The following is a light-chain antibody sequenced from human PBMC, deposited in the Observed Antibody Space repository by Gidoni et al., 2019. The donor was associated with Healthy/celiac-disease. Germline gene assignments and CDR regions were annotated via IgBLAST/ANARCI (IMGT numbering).Light chain of an antibody. J-gene: IGLJ2*01. CDR3: QAWESSTVV. Sequence: SYELTQPPSVSVSPGQTASITCSGDKLGDKYACWYQQKPGQSPVLVIYQDSKRPSGIPERFSGSISGNTATLTISGTQAMDEADYYCQAWESSTVVFGGGTKLTVL. CDR1: KLGDKY. CDR2: QDS. V-gene: IGLV3-1*01.